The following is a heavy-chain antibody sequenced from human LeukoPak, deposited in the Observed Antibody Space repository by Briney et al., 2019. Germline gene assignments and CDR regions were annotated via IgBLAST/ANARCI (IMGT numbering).Heavy chain of an antibody. CDR1: GFTFNDYA. D-gene: IGHD6-19*01. Sequence: PGGSLRLSCAASGFTFNDYAMHWVRQAPGKGLEWVSGISWNSGSIGYADSVKGRFTISRDNAKNSLYLQMNSLRAEDTAVYYCARGRSGWYDFDYWGQGTLVTVSS. CDR3: ARGRSGWYDFDY. CDR2: ISWNSGSI. V-gene: IGHV3-9*01. J-gene: IGHJ4*02.